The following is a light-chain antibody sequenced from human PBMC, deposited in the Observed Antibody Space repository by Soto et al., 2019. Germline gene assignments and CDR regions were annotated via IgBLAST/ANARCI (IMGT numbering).Light chain of an antibody. CDR2: LNSDGSH. CDR3: QTWGTGIHYV. J-gene: IGLJ1*01. V-gene: IGLV4-69*01. Sequence: QLVLTQSPSASASLGASVKLTCTLSSGHSSYAIAWHQQQPEKGPRYLMKLNSDGSHSKGDGIPDRFSGSSSGAERYLTISSRQSEDEADCYCQTWGTGIHYVFGTGTKVTVL. CDR1: SGHSSYA.